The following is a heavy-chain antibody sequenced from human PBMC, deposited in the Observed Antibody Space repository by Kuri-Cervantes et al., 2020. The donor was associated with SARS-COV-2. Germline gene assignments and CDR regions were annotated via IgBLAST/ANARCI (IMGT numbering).Heavy chain of an antibody. CDR1: GFTFSDYY. J-gene: IGHJ4*02. Sequence: GGSLRLSCAASGFTFSDYYMSWIRQAPGKGLEWVSYISSSSSYTNYADSVKGRFTISRDNAKNSLYLQMNSLRAEDTAVYYCARSLVVVVAASDYWGQGTLVTVSS. V-gene: IGHV3-11*06. CDR3: ARSLVVVVAASDY. CDR2: ISSSSSYT. D-gene: IGHD2-15*01.